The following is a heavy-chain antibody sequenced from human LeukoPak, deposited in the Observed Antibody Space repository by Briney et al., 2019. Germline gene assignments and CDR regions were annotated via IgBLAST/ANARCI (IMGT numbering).Heavy chain of an antibody. J-gene: IGHJ4*02. CDR3: ARERGVSHPFDY. CDR1: GFNFINTW. V-gene: IGHV3-74*01. Sequence: GGSLRLSCAASGFNFINTWMHGVRQAPGKGLVWVARIKNDGSGIIYADSVKGRFTISRDNARNTLYLQMNSLRAEDTAVYYCARERGVSHPFDYWGQGTLVTVSS. CDR2: IKNDGSGI. D-gene: IGHD2-21*01.